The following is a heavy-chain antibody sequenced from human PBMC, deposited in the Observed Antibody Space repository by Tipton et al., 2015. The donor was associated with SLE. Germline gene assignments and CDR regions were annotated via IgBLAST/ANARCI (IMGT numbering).Heavy chain of an antibody. CDR3: AKASHIAPTGRYYFDY. CDR2: IGSAGIRT. J-gene: IGHJ4*02. D-gene: IGHD6-13*01. Sequence: SLRLSCAASGFSFSTYDMTWVRQAPGKGLEWASTIGSAGIRTYYADSVKGRFTVSRDNSESTLYLEMNNLRAEDTAVYYCAKASHIAPTGRYYFDYWGQGTLVTVSS. CDR1: GFSFSTYD. V-gene: IGHV3-23*01.